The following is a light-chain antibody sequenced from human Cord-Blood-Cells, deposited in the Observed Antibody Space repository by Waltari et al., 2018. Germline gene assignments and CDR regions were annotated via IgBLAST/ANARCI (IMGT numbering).Light chain of an antibody. J-gene: IGLJ1*01. Sequence: SYELTQPPSVSVSPGQTASITCSGDNLGDKYACWYQQKPGQSPVLVIYQDSKRPSGIPERFSGSNSGNTATLTISGTQAMDEADYYCQAWHSSTSGVCGTGTKVTVL. CDR1: NLGDKY. CDR2: QDS. CDR3: QAWHSSTSGV. V-gene: IGLV3-1*01.